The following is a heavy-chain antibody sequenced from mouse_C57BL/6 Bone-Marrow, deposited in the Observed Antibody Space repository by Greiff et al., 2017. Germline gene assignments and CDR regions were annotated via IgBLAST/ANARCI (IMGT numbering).Heavy chain of an antibody. CDR2: IWSGGST. V-gene: IGHV2-2*01. Sequence: VQGVESGPGLVQPSQSLSITCTVSGFSLTSYGVHWVRQSPGKGLEWLGVIWSGGSTDYNAAFISRLSISKDNSKSQVFFKMNSLQADDTAIYYCASPTGTGDYYAMDYWGQGTSVTVSS. D-gene: IGHD4-1*02. CDR3: ASPTGTGDYYAMDY. J-gene: IGHJ4*01. CDR1: GFSLTSYG.